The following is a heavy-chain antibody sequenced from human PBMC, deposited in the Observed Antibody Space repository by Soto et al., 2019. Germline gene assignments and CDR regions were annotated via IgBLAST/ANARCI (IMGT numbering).Heavy chain of an antibody. D-gene: IGHD1-26*01. Sequence: EVQLVESGGGLVQPGGSLRLSCAASGFTFSSYSMNWVRQAPGKGLEWVSYISSSSSTIYYADSVKGRFTISRDNAKSAMYLHMNSLRDEDTAVYYCAREGGSLNWFDPWGQGTLVTVSS. CDR1: GFTFSSYS. J-gene: IGHJ5*02. CDR2: ISSSSSTI. V-gene: IGHV3-48*02. CDR3: AREGGSLNWFDP.